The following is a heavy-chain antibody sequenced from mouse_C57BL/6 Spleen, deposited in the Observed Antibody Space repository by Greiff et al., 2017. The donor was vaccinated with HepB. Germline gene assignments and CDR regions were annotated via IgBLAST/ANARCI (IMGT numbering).Heavy chain of an antibody. CDR1: GFNIKDYY. CDR2: IDPEDGET. D-gene: IGHD2-1*01. CDR3: ARTHGNYYYAMDY. J-gene: IGHJ4*01. V-gene: IGHV14-2*01. Sequence: VQLQQSGAELVKPGASVKLSCTASGFNIKDYYMHWVKQRTEQGLEWIGRIDPEDGETKYAPKFQGKATITADTSSNTAYLHLSSLTSEDTAVYYCARTHGNYYYAMDYWGQGTSVTVSS.